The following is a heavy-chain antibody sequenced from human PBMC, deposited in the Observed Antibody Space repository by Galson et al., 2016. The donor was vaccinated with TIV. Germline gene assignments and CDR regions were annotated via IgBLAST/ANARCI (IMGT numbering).Heavy chain of an antibody. Sequence: SVKVSCKASGYTFNIYAVHWVRQAPGQSLEWMGWINAGNGHTKYSQKFQGRVSIIRDTSASTVYMELSSLRSEDTAVYYCARTPYCGGDCYKYDYWGQGTTVTVSS. V-gene: IGHV1-3*01. CDR2: INAGNGHT. CDR1: GYTFNIYA. CDR3: ARTPYCGGDCYKYDY. J-gene: IGHJ4*02. D-gene: IGHD2-21*02.